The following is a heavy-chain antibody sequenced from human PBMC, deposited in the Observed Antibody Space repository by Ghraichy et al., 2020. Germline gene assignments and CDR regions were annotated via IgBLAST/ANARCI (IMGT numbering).Heavy chain of an antibody. V-gene: IGHV4-39*02. CDR2: FFPSGER. D-gene: IGHD3-3*01. CDR1: GGSLLSRDYY. CDR3: VSTYYDFRSYGVDV. Sequence: SETLSLTCTVSGGSLLSRDYYWGWIRQSPRKGLEWLGTFFPSGERYISPSLQSRVIVFVDTSKNRFHLTLSSVTAADTAVYYCVSTYYDFRSYGVDVWGHGTTVTVSS. J-gene: IGHJ6*02.